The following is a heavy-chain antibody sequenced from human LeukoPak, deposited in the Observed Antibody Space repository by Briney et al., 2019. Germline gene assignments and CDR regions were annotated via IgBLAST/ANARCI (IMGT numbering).Heavy chain of an antibody. D-gene: IGHD3-22*01. J-gene: IGHJ4*02. V-gene: IGHV1-69*05. CDR2: IIPIFGTI. CDR3: ARAITYYYDSSGYPSFDY. Sequence: SVKASCKASGGTFSTYAINWVRQAPGQGLEWMGRIIPIFGTINYAQKFQGRVTITTDESTSTAYMELSSLRSEDTAVYYCARAITYYYDSSGYPSFDYWGQGTLVTVSS. CDR1: GGTFSTYA.